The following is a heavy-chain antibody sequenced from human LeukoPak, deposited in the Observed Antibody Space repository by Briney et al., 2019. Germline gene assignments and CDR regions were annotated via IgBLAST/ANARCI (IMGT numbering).Heavy chain of an antibody. J-gene: IGHJ4*02. CDR1: GFTFSNYW. CDR3: ARDRRYCSGSSCYSGVDY. CDR2: IEGDGSEE. V-gene: IGHV3-7*01. D-gene: IGHD2-15*01. Sequence: PGGSLRLSCVASGFTFSNYWMNWVRQPPGKGLEWVAIIEGDGSEEYYVDSVKGRFTISRDNAKNSLYLQMNSLRAEDTAVYYCARDRRYCSGSSCYSGVDYWGQGTLVTVSS.